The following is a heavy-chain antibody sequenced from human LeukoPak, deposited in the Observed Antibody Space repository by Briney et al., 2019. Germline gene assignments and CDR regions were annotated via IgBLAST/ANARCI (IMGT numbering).Heavy chain of an antibody. V-gene: IGHV3-7*01. Sequence: GGSLRLSCAASGFTFSSYWMSWVRQAPGKGLEWVANMKQDGSEKYYVDSVKGRFTISRDNAKNSLYLQMNSLRAEDTAVYYCAREDRYGSGSYQQSYYYYYYMDVWGKGTTVTVSS. CDR2: MKQDGSEK. CDR3: AREDRYGSGSYQQSYYYYYYMDV. J-gene: IGHJ6*03. CDR1: GFTFSSYW. D-gene: IGHD3-10*01.